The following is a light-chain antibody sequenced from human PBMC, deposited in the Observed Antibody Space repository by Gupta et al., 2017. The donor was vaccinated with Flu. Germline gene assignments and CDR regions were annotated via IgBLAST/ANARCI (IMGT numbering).Light chain of an antibody. J-gene: IGLJ2*01. CDR2: RSN. Sequence: KSNIGSNYVYWYHQLPGAAPKLLIYRSNQRPSGVPDRFSGSKSDTSASLAISGLRSEDEADYYCAAWDDRLSGVVFGGGTKLTVL. CDR1: KSNIGSNY. CDR3: AAWDDRLSGVV. V-gene: IGLV1-47*01.